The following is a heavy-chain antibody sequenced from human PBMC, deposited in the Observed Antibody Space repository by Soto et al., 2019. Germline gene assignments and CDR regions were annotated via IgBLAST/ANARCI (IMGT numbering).Heavy chain of an antibody. CDR3: ARAVLGVMTGIDY. CDR1: GFTFSSYG. J-gene: IGHJ4*02. D-gene: IGHD3-10*01. V-gene: IGHV3-33*01. CDR2: IWYDGSNK. Sequence: QVQLVESGGGVVQPGRSLRLSCAASGFTFSSYGMHWVRQAPGKGLEWVAVIWYDGSNKYYADSVKGRFTISRDNSKNTLYLQMNSLRAEDTAVYFCARAVLGVMTGIDYWGQGTLVTVSS.